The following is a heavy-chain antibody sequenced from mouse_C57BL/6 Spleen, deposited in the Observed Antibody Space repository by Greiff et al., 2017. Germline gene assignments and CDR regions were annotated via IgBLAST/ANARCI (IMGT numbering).Heavy chain of an antibody. V-gene: IGHV5-17*01. CDR1: GFTFSDYG. D-gene: IGHD1-1*01. Sequence: EVQVVESGGGLVKPGGSLKLSCAASGFTFSDYGMHWVRQAPEKGLEWVAYISSGSSTIYYADTVKGRFTISRDNAKNTLFLQMTSLRSEDTAMYYCARSGSSTPYFDVWGTGTTVTVSS. J-gene: IGHJ1*03. CDR2: ISSGSSTI. CDR3: ARSGSSTPYFDV.